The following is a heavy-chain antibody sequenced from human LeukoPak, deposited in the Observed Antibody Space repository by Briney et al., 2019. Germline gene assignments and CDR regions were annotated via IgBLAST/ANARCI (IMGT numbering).Heavy chain of an antibody. D-gene: IGHD2-2*01. CDR1: GGSISGYY. J-gene: IGHJ5*02. CDR2: IYYNGDT. Sequence: SETLSLTCTVSGGSISGYYWSWIRQSPGKGLEWIGYIYYNGDTNYNSSLKSRVTISVDTSKNQFSLKLNSVTAADTAVYYCARQGGGVCTSASCWGNWFDPWGQGTLVTVSS. CDR3: ARQGGGVCTSASCWGNWFDP. V-gene: IGHV4-59*08.